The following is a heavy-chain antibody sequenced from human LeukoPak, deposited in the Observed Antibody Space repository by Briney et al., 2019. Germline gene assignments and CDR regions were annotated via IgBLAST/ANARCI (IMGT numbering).Heavy chain of an antibody. CDR1: GFTFSKYG. CDR3: GRDSNGDYVGAFEF. CDR2: FWYGGTNK. Sequence: GGSLRLSCVASGFTFSKYGLVWVRQAPGKGLEWVSAFWYGGTNKLYADAVKGRFTISRDNSKNTLYLQMNSLSAEDTAVYYCGRDSNGDYVGAFEFWGHGTMVIVSS. J-gene: IGHJ3*01. V-gene: IGHV3-33*01. D-gene: IGHD4-17*01.